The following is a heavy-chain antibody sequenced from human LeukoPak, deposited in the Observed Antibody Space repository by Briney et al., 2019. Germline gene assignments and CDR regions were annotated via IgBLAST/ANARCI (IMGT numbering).Heavy chain of an antibody. CDR2: ISSSGSTI. V-gene: IGHV3-11*01. CDR3: ARDPRAGWSYFNLYYFDY. CDR1: GFTFSDYY. D-gene: IGHD1-26*01. Sequence: GGSLRLSCAASGFTFSDYYMSRIRQAPGKGLEWVSYISSSGSTIYYADSVKGRFTISRDNAKNSLYLQMNSLRAEDTAVYYCARDPRAGWSYFNLYYFDYWGQGTLVTVPS. J-gene: IGHJ4*02.